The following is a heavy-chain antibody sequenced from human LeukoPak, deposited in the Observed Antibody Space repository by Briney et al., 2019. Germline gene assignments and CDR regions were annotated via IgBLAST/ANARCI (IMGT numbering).Heavy chain of an antibody. CDR1: GGSPSTSAMG. D-gene: IGHD6-19*01. Sequence: SGPTLVKRTQTLTQTCTFAGGSPSTSAMGGGWIRQPPGKALEWLALIYWNDDKRYSPSLKSRLTITKDTSKNQVVLTMTNMDPVDTATYYCAHIELSGWCDYWGQGTLVTVSS. CDR3: AHIELSGWCDY. V-gene: IGHV2-5*01. J-gene: IGHJ4*02. CDR2: IYWNDDK.